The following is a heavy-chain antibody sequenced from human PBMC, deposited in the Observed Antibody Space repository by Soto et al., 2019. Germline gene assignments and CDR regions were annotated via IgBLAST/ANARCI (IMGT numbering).Heavy chain of an antibody. CDR3: ARHAFNWSGYYFYYMDV. CDR2: IYYSGST. D-gene: IGHD3-3*01. V-gene: IGHV4-59*08. Sequence: SETLSLTCTVSGGSISSYYWSWIRQPPGKGLEWIGFIYYSGSTNYNPSLKSRVTISVDTSKKQFYLELSSVTAADTAVYYCARHAFNWSGYYFYYMDVWGKGTTVTVSS. CDR1: GGSISSYY. J-gene: IGHJ6*03.